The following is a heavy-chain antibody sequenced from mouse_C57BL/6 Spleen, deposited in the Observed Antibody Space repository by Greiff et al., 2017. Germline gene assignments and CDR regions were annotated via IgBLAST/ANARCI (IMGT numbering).Heavy chain of an antibody. V-gene: IGHV1-61*01. J-gene: IGHJ1*03. CDR2: IYPSDSET. CDR3: ASGGGNYVDWYFEG. Sequence: QVQLQQPGAELVRPGSSVKLSCKASGYTFTSYWMDWVKQRPGQGLEWIGNIYPSDSETHYNQKFKDKATLTVDKSSSTAYMQLSSLTSEDSAVYYCASGGGNYVDWYFEGWGTGTTVTVSS. D-gene: IGHD2-1*01. CDR1: GYTFTSYW.